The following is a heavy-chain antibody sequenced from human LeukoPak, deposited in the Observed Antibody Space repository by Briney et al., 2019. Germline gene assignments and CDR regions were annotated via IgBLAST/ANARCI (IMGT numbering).Heavy chain of an antibody. J-gene: IGHJ5*02. CDR3: ARGIYWFDP. CDR2: IYHIGST. CDR1: GYSISSGYY. Sequence: SETLSLTCTVSGYSISSGYYWGWIRQPPGRGLEWIGSIYHIGSTFYNPSLKSRVTISVDTSKNQFSLKLSSVTAADTAVYYCARGIYWFDPWGQGTLVTVSS. V-gene: IGHV4-38-2*02.